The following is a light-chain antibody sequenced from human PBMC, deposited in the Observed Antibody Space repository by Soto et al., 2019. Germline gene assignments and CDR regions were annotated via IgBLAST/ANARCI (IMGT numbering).Light chain of an antibody. V-gene: IGKV3-11*01. CDR2: DAS. CDR1: QSLSGY. CDR3: QDRGKWPIFT. J-gene: IGKJ4*01. Sequence: EIVLTQSPATLSLSLGERATLSCRASQSLSGYLAWYQQRPGQAPRLLIYDASHRATGMPARFSGSGSGTDFTLIIGRLEPEDAAVYYCQDRGKWPIFTFGGGTKGDIK.